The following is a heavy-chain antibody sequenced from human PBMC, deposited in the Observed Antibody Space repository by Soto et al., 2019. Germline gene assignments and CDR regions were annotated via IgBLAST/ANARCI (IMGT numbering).Heavy chain of an antibody. CDR3: ATTIFGVVPPEAGGY. D-gene: IGHD3-3*01. Sequence: GGSLRLSCAASGFTFSSYAMSWVRQAPGKGLEWVSAISGSGGSTYYADSVKGRFTISRDNSKNTLYLQMNSLRAEDTAVYYCATTIFGVVPPEAGGYWGQGTLVTVSS. CDR1: GFTFSSYA. CDR2: ISGSGGST. J-gene: IGHJ4*02. V-gene: IGHV3-23*01.